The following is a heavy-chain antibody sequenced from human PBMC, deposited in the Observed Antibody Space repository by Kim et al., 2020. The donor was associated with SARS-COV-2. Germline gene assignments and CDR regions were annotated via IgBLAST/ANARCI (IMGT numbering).Heavy chain of an antibody. V-gene: IGHV3-53*04. J-gene: IGHJ6*02. CDR2: IYSGGST. D-gene: IGHD5-12*01. CDR1: GFTVSSNY. Sequence: GSLRLSCAASGFTVSSNYMSWVRQAPGKGLEWVSVIYSGGSTYYADSVKGRFTISRHNSKNTLYLQMNSLRAEDTAVYYCARVELVAHYYYYGMDVWGQGTTVTVSS. CDR3: ARVELVAHYYYYGMDV.